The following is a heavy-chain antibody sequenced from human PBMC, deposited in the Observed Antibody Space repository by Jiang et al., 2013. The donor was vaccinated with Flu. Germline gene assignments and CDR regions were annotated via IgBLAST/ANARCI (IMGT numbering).Heavy chain of an antibody. CDR2: ISYDGSNA. D-gene: IGHD4-17*01. V-gene: IGHV3-30-3*01. J-gene: IGHJ6*02. CDR3: ARDMDYGDYYYYIMDV. CDR1: GFTFSRSA. Sequence: GRSLRLSCVASGFTFSRSAMHWARQAPGKGLEWVAVISYDGSNAYYTDSVPGRFTISRDNSKNTLYLEMNSLRPEDTAVYYCARDMDYGDYYYYIMDVWGQGTTVTVSS.